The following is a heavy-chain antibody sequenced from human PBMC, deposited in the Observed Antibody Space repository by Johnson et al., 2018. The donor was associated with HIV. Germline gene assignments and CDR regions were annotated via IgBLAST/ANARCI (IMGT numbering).Heavy chain of an antibody. CDR3: AKDLFSAAAGTRNAFDI. CDR1: GFTFDDYA. CDR2: IYSGGST. Sequence: VQLVESGGGLVQPGRSLRLSCAASGFTFDDYAMHWVRQAPGKGLEWVSVIYSGGSTYYADSVKGRFTISRDNSKNTLYLQMNSLRAEDTAVYYCAKDLFSAAAGTRNAFDIWGQGTMVTVSS. J-gene: IGHJ3*02. V-gene: IGHV3-23*03. D-gene: IGHD6-13*01.